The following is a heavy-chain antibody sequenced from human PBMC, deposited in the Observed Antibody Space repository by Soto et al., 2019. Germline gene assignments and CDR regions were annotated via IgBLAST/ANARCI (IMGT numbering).Heavy chain of an antibody. CDR1: GFTFYDFA. D-gene: IGHD2-15*01. J-gene: IGHJ4*02. CDR2: ISGTRNII. V-gene: IGHV3-9*01. CDR3: VKDMYEGSSGGSLDY. Sequence: EVQLVESGGGLVQPGRSLRLSCAASGFTFYDFAMHWVRQAPGKGLEWVSRISGTRNIIDYADSVKGRFIISRDNAKNSLYLQRNSLRPEDTAFYYCVKDMYEGSSGGSLDYWGQGTLVTVSS.